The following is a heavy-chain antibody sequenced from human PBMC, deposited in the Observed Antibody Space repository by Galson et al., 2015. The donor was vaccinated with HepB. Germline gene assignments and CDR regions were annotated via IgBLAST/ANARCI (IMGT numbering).Heavy chain of an antibody. J-gene: IGHJ6*02. D-gene: IGHD4-17*01. V-gene: IGHV4-59*08. Sequence: LRLSCAASGFTVSSNYMSWIRQPPGKGLEWIGYIYYSGSTNYNPSLKSRVTISVDTSKNQFSLKLSSVTAADTAVYYCARHWFIGTTVTPGGYYYGMDVWGQGTTVTVSS. CDR2: IYYSGST. CDR3: ARHWFIGTTVTPGGYYYGMDV. CDR1: GFTVSSNY.